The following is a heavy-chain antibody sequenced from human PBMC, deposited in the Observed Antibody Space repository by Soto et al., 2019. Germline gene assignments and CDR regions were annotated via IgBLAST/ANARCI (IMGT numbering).Heavy chain of an antibody. CDR1: GGSISSDNYF. J-gene: IGHJ4*02. CDR3: ATASQGDFLDS. CDR2: IYYSGST. Sequence: SETLSLTCTVSGGSISSDNYFWSWIRQPPGKGLEWIGYIYYSGSTYYNSSLKSRVTISIDTSKNQFSLELSSVTAADTAVYYCATASQGDFLDSWGQGTLVTVSS. V-gene: IGHV4-30-4*01. D-gene: IGHD2-21*02.